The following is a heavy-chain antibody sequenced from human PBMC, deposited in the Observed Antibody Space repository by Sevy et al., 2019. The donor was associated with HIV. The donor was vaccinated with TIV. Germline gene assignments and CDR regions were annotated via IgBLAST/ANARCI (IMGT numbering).Heavy chain of an antibody. V-gene: IGHV3-15*01. Sequence: GGSLRLSCTASGFTFSSAWMSWVRQAPGKGLEWVAGIKSEFDGGAIDYAEPVKGRFSISREDSKKTVYLQMNSLKTEDTAVYYCITDPAYRGYDEEVINYYFYGMDVWGQGTTVTVSS. CDR1: GFTFSSAW. CDR2: IKSEFDGGAI. D-gene: IGHD5-12*01. J-gene: IGHJ6*02. CDR3: ITDPAYRGYDEEVINYYFYGMDV.